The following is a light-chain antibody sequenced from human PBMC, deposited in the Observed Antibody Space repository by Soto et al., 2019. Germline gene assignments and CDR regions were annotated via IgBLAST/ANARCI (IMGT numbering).Light chain of an antibody. Sequence: DIVMTQSPDSLAVSLGERATINCKSSQTVIKSSDNQHCLAWFQQKPGQPPKLLIYGASTRESGVPDRFSGSGSGTACTLSVSSLQAEVVAVYYCQQFYSYPPMFTFGQGTKLEIK. J-gene: IGKJ2*01. CDR1: QTVIKSSDNQHC. V-gene: IGKV4-1*01. CDR2: GAS. CDR3: QQFYSYPPMFT.